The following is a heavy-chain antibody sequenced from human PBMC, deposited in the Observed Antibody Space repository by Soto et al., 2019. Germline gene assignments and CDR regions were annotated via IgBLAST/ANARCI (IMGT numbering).Heavy chain of an antibody. D-gene: IGHD3-10*01. J-gene: IGHJ6*02. CDR2: MNEDGGTT. V-gene: IGHV3-74*02. CDR3: ASDLSGRADV. Sequence: EVQLVESGGGLVRPGGSLRLSCEASGFSFSSYWMHWVRQVPGKGLVWVARMNEDGGTTDYADSVKGRFTISRDNAKNTLYLQMNRLRVEDTAVDYCASDLSGRADVWGQGTTVTVSS. CDR1: GFSFSSYW.